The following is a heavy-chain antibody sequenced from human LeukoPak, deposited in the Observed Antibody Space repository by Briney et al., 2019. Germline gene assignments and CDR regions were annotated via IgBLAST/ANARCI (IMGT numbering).Heavy chain of an antibody. Sequence: ASVKVSCKASGGTFSSYAISWVRQAPGQGLEWMGGIIPIFGTANYAQKFQGRVTITADESTSTAYMEPSSLRSEDTAVYYCARWSLHRNRQGGPWGQGTLVTVSS. J-gene: IGHJ5*02. D-gene: IGHD2/OR15-2a*01. CDR2: IIPIFGTA. V-gene: IGHV1-69*01. CDR1: GGTFSSYA. CDR3: ARWSLHRNRQGGP.